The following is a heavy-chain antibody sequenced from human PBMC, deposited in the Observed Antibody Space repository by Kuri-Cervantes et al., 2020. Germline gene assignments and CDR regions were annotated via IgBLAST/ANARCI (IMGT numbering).Heavy chain of an antibody. CDR2: IIPIFGTA. CDR1: GYTFTYRY. V-gene: IGHV1-69*06. Sequence: SVKVSCKASGYTFTYRYLHWVRQAPGQGLEWMGGIIPIFGTANYAQKFQGRVTITADKSTSTAYMELSSLRSEDTAVYYCAREQAYNDAFDIWGQGTMVTVSS. D-gene: IGHD1-1*01. J-gene: IGHJ3*02. CDR3: AREQAYNDAFDI.